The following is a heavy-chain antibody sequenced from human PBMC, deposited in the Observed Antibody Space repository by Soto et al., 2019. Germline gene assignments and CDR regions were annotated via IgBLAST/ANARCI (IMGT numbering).Heavy chain of an antibody. CDR3: ARGLRYYDFWSGYYTHYYYGMDV. CDR2: IGTAGDT. CDR1: GVSISSYD. J-gene: IGHJ6*02. D-gene: IGHD3-3*01. V-gene: IGHV3-13*01. Sequence: GSXIRSWAASGVSISSYDMHCVREATGKGLEWVSAIGTAGDTYYPGSVKGRFTISRENAKNSLYLQMNSLRAGDTAVYYCARGLRYYDFWSGYYTHYYYGMDVWGQGTTVTVSS.